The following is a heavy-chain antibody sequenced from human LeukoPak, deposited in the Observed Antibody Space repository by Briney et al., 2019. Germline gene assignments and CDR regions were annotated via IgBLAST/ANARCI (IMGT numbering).Heavy chain of an antibody. Sequence: GGSLRLSCAASGFTFSGYGMNWVRQAPGKGLEWVAITSYDGREKYYADSVKGRFTISRDNSKNTLYLQMNSLRAEDTAVYYCAKDRYSSSWFDYWGQGTLVTVSS. D-gene: IGHD6-13*01. CDR3: AKDRYSSSWFDY. V-gene: IGHV3-30*18. J-gene: IGHJ4*02. CDR2: TSYDGREK. CDR1: GFTFSGYG.